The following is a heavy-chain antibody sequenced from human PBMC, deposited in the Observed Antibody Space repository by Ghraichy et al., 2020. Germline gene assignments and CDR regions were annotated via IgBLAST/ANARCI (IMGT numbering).Heavy chain of an antibody. CDR2: IYYSGTT. D-gene: IGHD5-24*01. V-gene: IGHV4-59*01. CDR1: GGSISGYY. CDR3: ARDRRDGYSRTFDI. Sequence: SETLSLTCTVSGGSISGYYWTWIRQSPGKGLEWIGYIYYSGTTDYNPSLKSLITMSVDTSKNQFSLKLTSVTAADTAVYYCARDRRDGYSRTFDIWGQGTMVTVYS. J-gene: IGHJ3*02.